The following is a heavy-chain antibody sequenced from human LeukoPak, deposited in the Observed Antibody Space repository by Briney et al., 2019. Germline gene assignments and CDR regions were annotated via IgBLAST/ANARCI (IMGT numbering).Heavy chain of an antibody. CDR1: GFTFSSYW. CDR2: IKQDGSEK. CDR3: ARDRNGLLWFGELSPGYYFDY. J-gene: IGHJ4*02. V-gene: IGHV3-7*01. Sequence: GGSLRLSCAASGFTFSSYWMSWVRQAPGKGLEWVANIKQDGSEKYYVDSVKGRFTISRDNAKNSLYLQMNSLRAKDTAVYYCARDRNGLLWFGELSPGYYFDYWGQGTLVTVSS. D-gene: IGHD3-10*01.